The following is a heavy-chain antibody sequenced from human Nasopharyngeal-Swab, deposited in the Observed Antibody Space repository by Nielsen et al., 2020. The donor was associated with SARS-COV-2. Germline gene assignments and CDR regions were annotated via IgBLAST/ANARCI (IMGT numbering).Heavy chain of an antibody. D-gene: IGHD2-2*01. V-gene: IGHV4-4*07. CDR1: GGSISSYY. CDR2: IYTSGST. Sequence: SETLSLTCTVSGGSISSYYWSWIRQPAGKGLEWIGRIYTSGSTSYNPSLKSRVTMSVDTSKNQFSLKLSSVTAADTAVYYCARDLYCSSTSCYAAFDIWGQGTMVTVSS. CDR3: ARDLYCSSTSCYAAFDI. J-gene: IGHJ3*02.